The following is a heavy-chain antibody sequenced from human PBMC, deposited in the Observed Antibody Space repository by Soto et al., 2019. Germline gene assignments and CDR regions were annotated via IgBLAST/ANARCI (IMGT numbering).Heavy chain of an antibody. CDR1: GYTFTGYY. D-gene: IGHD2-2*01. CDR3: ARELEVVVVPAAPGLRYYGMDV. V-gene: IGHV1-2*04. Sequence: ASVKVSCKASGYTFTGYYMHWVRQAPGQGLEWMGWINPNSGGTNYAQKFQGWATMTRDTSISTAYMELSRLRSDDTAVYYCARELEVVVVPAAPGLRYYGMDVWGQGTTVTVSS. CDR2: INPNSGGT. J-gene: IGHJ6*02.